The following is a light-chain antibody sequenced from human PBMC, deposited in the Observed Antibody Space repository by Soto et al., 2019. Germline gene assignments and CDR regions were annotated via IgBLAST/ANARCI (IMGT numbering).Light chain of an antibody. V-gene: IGKV1-8*01. Sequence: AIRMTQSPSSFSASTGDRVTITCRASQGISSYLAWYQQKPGKAPKLLIYAASTLQSGVPLRFSGSGSGTDFTLTISCLQSEDFATYYCQQYYSYPPTFGHGTKVDIK. CDR2: AAS. J-gene: IGKJ1*01. CDR1: QGISSY. CDR3: QQYYSYPPT.